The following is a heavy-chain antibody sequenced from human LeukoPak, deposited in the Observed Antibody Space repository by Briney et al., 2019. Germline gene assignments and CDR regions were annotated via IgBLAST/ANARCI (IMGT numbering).Heavy chain of an antibody. CDR1: GFTFSSYW. CDR2: KKQDGSEK. D-gene: IGHD3-22*01. Sequence: PGGSLRLSCAASGFTFSSYWMSWVRQAPGKGLEWVANKKQDGSEKYYVDSVKGRFTISRDNAKNSLYLQMNSLRAEDTAVYYCARDQWTYYYDSSGYPSDYWGQGTLVTVSS. CDR3: ARDQWTYYYDSSGYPSDY. V-gene: IGHV3-7*01. J-gene: IGHJ4*02.